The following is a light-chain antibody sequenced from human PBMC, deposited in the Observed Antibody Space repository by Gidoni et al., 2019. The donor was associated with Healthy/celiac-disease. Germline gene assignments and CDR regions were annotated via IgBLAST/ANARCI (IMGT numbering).Light chain of an antibody. CDR3: QLRYSILA. Sequence: DIQMSQAPSSLSASVGDRGTINCRASQSSSSYLNWYQQKPGKAPKLLIYAASSWQSGVPSRFCGSGSGTDFTLTLSILRPEDFSSYYCQLRYSILAFGQGTKVDIK. V-gene: IGKV1-39*01. CDR2: AAS. CDR1: QSSSSY. J-gene: IGKJ1*01.